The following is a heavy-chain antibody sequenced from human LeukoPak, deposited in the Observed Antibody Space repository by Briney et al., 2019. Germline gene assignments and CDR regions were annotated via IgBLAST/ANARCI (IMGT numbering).Heavy chain of an antibody. CDR2: FHYSGST. CDR3: ARDGPPDY. Sequence: SETLSLTCTVSGGSINNYYWSWIRQPPGKGLEWIEYFHYSGSTNYNPSLKSRVTMSGDTSKNQFSLKVTSVTAADTAVYYCARDGPPDYWGQGTLVTVSS. CDR1: GGSINNYY. V-gene: IGHV4-59*01. J-gene: IGHJ4*02.